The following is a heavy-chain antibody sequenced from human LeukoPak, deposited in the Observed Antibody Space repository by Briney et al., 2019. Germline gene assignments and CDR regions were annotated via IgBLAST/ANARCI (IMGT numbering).Heavy chain of an antibody. CDR2: INHSGST. J-gene: IGHJ4*02. V-gene: IGHV4-34*01. D-gene: IGHD5-18*01. CDR3: ARGGYSYGLDY. CDR1: GGSFSGYY. Sequence: SETLSLTCAVYGGSFSGYYWSWIRQPPGKGLEWIGEINHSGSTNYNPSLKSRVTISVDTSKNQFSLKLSSVTAADTAVYYCARGGYSYGLDYWGQGTLVTVSS.